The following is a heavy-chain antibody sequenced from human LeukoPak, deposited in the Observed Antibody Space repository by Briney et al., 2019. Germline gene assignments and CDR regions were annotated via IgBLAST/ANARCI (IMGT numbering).Heavy chain of an antibody. CDR1: TVNHYH. D-gene: IGHD1-14*01. Sequence: PSETLSLTCSVDTVNHYHWNWVRQSAGTGLEWIGRVHTTSGNTFANPSLWGRVTVSIDTTKNEFLLQLTSMTAADTAVYHCARELRNIGEYYFDYWGQGVPVTVSS. CDR2: VHTTSGNT. V-gene: IGHV4-4*07. CDR3: ARELRNIGEYYFDY. J-gene: IGHJ4*02.